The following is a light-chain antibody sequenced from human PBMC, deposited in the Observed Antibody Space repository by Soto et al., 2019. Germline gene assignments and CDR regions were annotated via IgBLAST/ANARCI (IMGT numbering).Light chain of an antibody. Sequence: EIVLTQSPGTLSLSPGERATLSCRASQSVSNSYLAWYQQKPGQAPRLLIYGASSRATGIPDRFSGSGSGTDFTLTISRLAPEDFAVYYCQQYGSSPTFGQGTKLEIK. V-gene: IGKV3-20*01. J-gene: IGKJ2*01. CDR2: GAS. CDR1: QSVSNSY. CDR3: QQYGSSPT.